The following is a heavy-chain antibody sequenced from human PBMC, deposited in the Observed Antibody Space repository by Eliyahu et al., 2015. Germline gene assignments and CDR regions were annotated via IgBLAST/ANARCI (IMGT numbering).Heavy chain of an antibody. J-gene: IGHJ4*02. D-gene: IGHD3-22*01. CDR2: ISGSGGST. Sequence: EVQLLESGGGLVQPGGSLRLSCAASGFTFSXYAMGWVRPAPGKGVEWVSAISGSGGSTYYADSVKGRFTISRDNSKNTLYLQMNSLRAEDTAVYYCAKGWVEIVVVSFDYWGQGTLVTVSS. CDR1: GFTFSXYA. V-gene: IGHV3-23*01. CDR3: AKGWVEIVVVSFDY.